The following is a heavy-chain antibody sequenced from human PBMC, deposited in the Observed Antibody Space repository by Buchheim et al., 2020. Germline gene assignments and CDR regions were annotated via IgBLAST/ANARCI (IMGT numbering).Heavy chain of an antibody. CDR1: GDSITSGNYN. Sequence: QVQLQESGPGLVKPSQTLSLTCTVSGDSITSGNYNWNWIRQHPGKGLEWIGHLLTSGSTSYNPSLKSRVTISADTPKNQFSLRLNSVTDADTAVYFCARGPSGDKVEYWGQGIL. D-gene: IGHD2-21*01. V-gene: IGHV4-31*03. J-gene: IGHJ4*02. CDR3: ARGPSGDKVEY. CDR2: LLTSGST.